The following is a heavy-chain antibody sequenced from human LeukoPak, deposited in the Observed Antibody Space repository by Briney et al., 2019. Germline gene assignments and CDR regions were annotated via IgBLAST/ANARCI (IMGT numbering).Heavy chain of an antibody. CDR1: GSTFSNSW. Sequence: GGSLRLSCEASGSTFSNSWMTWVRQAPGKGLEWVASIKPTGSDKYYVDSVKGRFTISRDNAKTSLYLQMNSLRAEDTAVYYCARTSRDGLFDYWGQGTLVTVSS. J-gene: IGHJ4*02. V-gene: IGHV3-7*03. CDR3: ARTSRDGLFDY. CDR2: IKPTGSDK. D-gene: IGHD5-24*01.